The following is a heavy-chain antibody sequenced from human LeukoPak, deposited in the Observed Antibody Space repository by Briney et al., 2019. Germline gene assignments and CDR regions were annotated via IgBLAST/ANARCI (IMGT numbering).Heavy chain of an antibody. Sequence: SETLSLTCTVSGYSISSGYYWGWIRQPPGKGLEWIGSIYHSGSTYYNPSLKSRVTISVDTSKNQFSLKLSSVTAADTAVYYCARDRDHGDSFDYWGQGTLVTVSS. CDR1: GYSISSGYY. J-gene: IGHJ4*02. CDR3: ARDRDHGDSFDY. D-gene: IGHD4-17*01. CDR2: IYHSGST. V-gene: IGHV4-38-2*02.